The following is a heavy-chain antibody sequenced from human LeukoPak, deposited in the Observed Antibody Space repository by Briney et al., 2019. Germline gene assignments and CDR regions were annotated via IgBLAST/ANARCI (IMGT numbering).Heavy chain of an antibody. CDR3: ARVGDSSGGAYYYYMDV. J-gene: IGHJ6*03. Sequence: SSETLSLTCSVSGGSINDYYWSWIRQPAGKGLEWIGRIYTSGSTNYNPSLKSRVTMSVDTSKNQFSLKLSSVTAADTAVYYCARVGDSSGGAYYYYMDVWGKGTTVTVSS. V-gene: IGHV4-4*07. CDR1: GGSINDYY. CDR2: IYTSGST. D-gene: IGHD3-22*01.